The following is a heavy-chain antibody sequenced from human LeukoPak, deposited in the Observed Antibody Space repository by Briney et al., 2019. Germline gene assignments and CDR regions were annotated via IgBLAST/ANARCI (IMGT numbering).Heavy chain of an antibody. CDR3: ARDYDFRSGYPSLDY. CDR1: GFTFSSYS. J-gene: IGHJ4*02. Sequence: GGSLRLSCAASGFTFSSYSMNWVRQAPGKGLEWVSSISSSSSYIYYADSVEGRFTISRDNAKNSLYLQMNSLRAEDTAVYYCARDYDFRSGYPSLDYWGQGTLVTVSS. CDR2: ISSSSSYI. D-gene: IGHD3-3*01. V-gene: IGHV3-21*01.